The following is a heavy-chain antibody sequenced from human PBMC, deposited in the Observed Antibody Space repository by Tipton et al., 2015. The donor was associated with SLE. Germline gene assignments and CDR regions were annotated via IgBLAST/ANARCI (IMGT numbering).Heavy chain of an antibody. D-gene: IGHD6-19*01. CDR2: IYYSGST. Sequence: LRLSCTVSGGSISSSSYYWGWIRQPPGKGLEWIGSIYYSGSTYYNPSLKSRVTIPVDTSKNQFSLKLSSVTAADTAVYYCARVAVAEAFDIWGQGTMVTVSS. CDR1: GGSISSSSYY. J-gene: IGHJ3*02. V-gene: IGHV4-39*01. CDR3: ARVAVAEAFDI.